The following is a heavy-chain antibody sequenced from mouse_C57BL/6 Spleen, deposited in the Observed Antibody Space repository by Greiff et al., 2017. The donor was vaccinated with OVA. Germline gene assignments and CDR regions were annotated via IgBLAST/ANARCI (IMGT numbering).Heavy chain of an antibody. J-gene: IGHJ2*01. CDR1: GFTFSSYG. CDR2: ISSGGSYT. CDR3: ARVYYGNYEYFDY. Sequence: EVKLVESGGDLVKPGGSLKLSCAASGFTFSSYGMSWVRQTPDKRLEWVATISSGGSYTYYPDSVKGRFTISRDNAKNTLYLQMSSLKSEDTAMYYCARVYYGNYEYFDYWGQGTTLTVSS. V-gene: IGHV5-6*01. D-gene: IGHD2-1*01.